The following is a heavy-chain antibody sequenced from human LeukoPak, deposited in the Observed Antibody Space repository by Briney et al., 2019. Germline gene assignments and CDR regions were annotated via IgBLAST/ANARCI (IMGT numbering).Heavy chain of an antibody. V-gene: IGHV4-4*07. CDR1: GGSISSYY. CDR2: IYTSGST. J-gene: IGHJ4*02. CDR3: ARRHRIPKYSSGLTRFDY. Sequence: SETLSLTCTVSGGSISSYYWSWIRQPAGKGLEWIGRIYTSGSTNYNPSLKSRVTMSVDTSKNRFSLKLSSVTAADTAVYYCARRHRIPKYSSGLTRFDYWGQGTLVTVSS. D-gene: IGHD6-19*01.